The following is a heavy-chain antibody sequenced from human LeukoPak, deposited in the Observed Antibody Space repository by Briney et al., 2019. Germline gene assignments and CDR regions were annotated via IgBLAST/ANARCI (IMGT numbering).Heavy chain of an antibody. V-gene: IGHV3-23*01. CDR2: DSGSCGST. D-gene: IGHD3-10*01. Sequence: GGALRLSCAVSGFTFSSDAIIWVRQAPGKGLEWVSADSGSCGSTYYADSAKGRFTNSRDNSKNTLYLKMNSLRAQDTAVYYCAKDQQYYYGSGSYYRYWGQGTLVTVSS. CDR3: AKDQQYYYGSGSYYRY. CDR1: GFTFSSDA. J-gene: IGHJ4*02.